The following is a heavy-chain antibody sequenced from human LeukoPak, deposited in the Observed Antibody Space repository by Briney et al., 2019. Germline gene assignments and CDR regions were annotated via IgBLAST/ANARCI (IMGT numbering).Heavy chain of an antibody. CDR2: ISGSGGNT. Sequence: PGASLRLSCAASGFTFSSYAMSWVSQAPGKGLEWVSGISGSGGNTYYADSVKGRFTISRDNSKNTLYLQMNSLRAEDTAVYYCAKFPAEAPGDWGQGALVTVSS. V-gene: IGHV3-23*01. CDR3: AKFPAEAPGD. J-gene: IGHJ4*02. CDR1: GFTFSSYA. D-gene: IGHD6-6*01.